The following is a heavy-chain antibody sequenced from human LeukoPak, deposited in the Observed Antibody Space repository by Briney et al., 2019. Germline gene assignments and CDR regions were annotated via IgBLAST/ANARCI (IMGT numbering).Heavy chain of an antibody. D-gene: IGHD2-21*01. CDR1: GGSFSGYY. J-gene: IGHJ4*02. Sequence: SETLSLTCAVYGGSFSGYYWSWLRQPPGKGLEWLGEINHSGSTNYNPSLKSRVTISVDTSKNQFSLKPSSATAADTAVYYCARAPARGGDFDYWGQGTLVTVSS. CDR3: ARAPARGGDFDY. V-gene: IGHV4-34*01. CDR2: INHSGST.